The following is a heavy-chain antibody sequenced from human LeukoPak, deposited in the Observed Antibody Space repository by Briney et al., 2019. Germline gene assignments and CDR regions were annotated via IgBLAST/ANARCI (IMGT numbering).Heavy chain of an antibody. CDR3: AREWQQLLDV. Sequence: GGSLRLSCAASGFSFSNYGMHWVRQAPGKGLEYVSAISGDGGTTYYANSVKGRFTISRDNSKNTLYLQMGSLRSEDTAVYYCAREWQQLLDVWGKGTTVTVSS. D-gene: IGHD6-13*01. CDR2: ISGDGGTT. CDR1: GFSFSNYG. V-gene: IGHV3-64*01. J-gene: IGHJ6*04.